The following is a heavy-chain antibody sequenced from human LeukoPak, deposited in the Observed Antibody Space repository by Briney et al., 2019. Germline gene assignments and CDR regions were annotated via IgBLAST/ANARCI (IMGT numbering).Heavy chain of an antibody. V-gene: IGHV3-48*01. J-gene: IGHJ6*03. CDR3: ARDTPFYDFWAGDYYYYMDV. D-gene: IGHD3-3*01. Sequence: HSGGSLRLSCAASGFTFSSYSMNWVRQAPGKGLEWVSYISSSSSTIYYADSVKGRFTISRDNAKNSLYLQMNSLRAEDTAVYYCARDTPFYDFWAGDYYYYMDVWGKGTTVTVSS. CDR1: GFTFSSYS. CDR2: ISSSSSTI.